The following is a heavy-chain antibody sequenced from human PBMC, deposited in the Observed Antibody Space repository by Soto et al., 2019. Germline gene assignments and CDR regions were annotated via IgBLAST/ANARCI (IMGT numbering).Heavy chain of an antibody. CDR3: VRDDTRRNHDFWSGHYTTDAFDI. D-gene: IGHD3-3*01. Sequence: EVQLVESGGGLVQPGGSLRLSCAASGFTFSRYWMSWVRQAPGKGLEWVANIKQDGSEKYYVESVKGRFTMSRDNTKNSLYLRMNSLRDEDTAVYYCVRDDTRRNHDFWSGHYTTDAFDIWGQGRMVTVSS. CDR2: IKQDGSEK. CDR1: GFTFSRYW. V-gene: IGHV3-7*01. J-gene: IGHJ3*02.